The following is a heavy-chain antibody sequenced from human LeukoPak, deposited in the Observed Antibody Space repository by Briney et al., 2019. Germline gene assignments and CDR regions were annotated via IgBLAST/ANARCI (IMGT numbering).Heavy chain of an antibody. V-gene: IGHV1-18*01. CDR2: ISAYNGNT. CDR3: ARDRPYYGSGSQDY. Sequence: ASVKVSCKASGYTLTSYAMNWVRQAPGQGLEWMGWISAYNGNTNYAQKLQGRVTMTTDTSTSTAYRELRSLRSDDTAVYYCARDRPYYGSGSQDYWGQGTLVTVSS. CDR1: GYTLTSYA. D-gene: IGHD3-10*01. J-gene: IGHJ4*02.